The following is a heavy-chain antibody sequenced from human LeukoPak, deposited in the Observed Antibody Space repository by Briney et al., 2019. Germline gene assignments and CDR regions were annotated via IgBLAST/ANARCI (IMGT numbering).Heavy chain of an antibody. CDR2: IYSGGST. CDR1: GFTLSTYA. J-gene: IGHJ4*02. Sequence: GGSLRLSCAASGFTLSTYAMSWVRQTPGKGLEWVSLIYSGGSTYYADSVKGRFTISRDNSKNTLYLQMNSLRAEDTAVYYCARIGRSGWNFDYWGQGTLVTVSS. CDR3: ARIGRSGWNFDY. V-gene: IGHV3-66*01. D-gene: IGHD6-19*01.